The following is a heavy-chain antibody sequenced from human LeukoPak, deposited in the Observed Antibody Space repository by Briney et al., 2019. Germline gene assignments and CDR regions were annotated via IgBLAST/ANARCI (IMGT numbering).Heavy chain of an antibody. V-gene: IGHV3-33*06. D-gene: IGHD5-24*01. J-gene: IGHJ4*02. CDR1: GFTFSSYG. CDR2: IWYDGSNK. CDR3: AKAVDGYNSYYFDY. Sequence: GGSLRLSCAASGFTFSSYGMHWVRQAPGKGLEWVAVIWYDGSNKYYADSVKGRFTTSRDNSKNTLYLQMNSLRAEDTAVYYCAKAVDGYNSYYFDYWGQGTLVTVSS.